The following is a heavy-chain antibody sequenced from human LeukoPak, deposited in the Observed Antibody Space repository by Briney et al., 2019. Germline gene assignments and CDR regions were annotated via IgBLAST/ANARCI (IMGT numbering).Heavy chain of an antibody. Sequence: ASVKVSCKASGYTFTSYYMHWVRQAPGQGLEWMGIINPSGGSTSYAQKFQGRVTMTRDTSTSTVYMELSSLRSEGTAVYYCARDGKSGWLQLRYYYYYMDVWGKGTTVTISS. CDR1: GYTFTSYY. CDR2: INPSGGST. J-gene: IGHJ6*03. CDR3: ARDGKSGWLQLRYYYYYMDV. V-gene: IGHV1-46*01. D-gene: IGHD5-24*01.